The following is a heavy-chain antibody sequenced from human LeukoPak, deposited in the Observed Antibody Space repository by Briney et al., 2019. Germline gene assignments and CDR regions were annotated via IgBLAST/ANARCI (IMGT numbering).Heavy chain of an antibody. V-gene: IGHV3-7*01. Sequence: GGSLRLSCAASGFTFSSYWMSWVRQAPGKGLEWVANIKQDGSEKYYVDSVKGRFTISRDNSKNTLYLQMNSLRAEDTAVYYCARAELWLRGVIDYWGQGTLVTVSS. J-gene: IGHJ4*02. D-gene: IGHD5-18*01. CDR1: GFTFSSYW. CDR2: IKQDGSEK. CDR3: ARAELWLRGVIDY.